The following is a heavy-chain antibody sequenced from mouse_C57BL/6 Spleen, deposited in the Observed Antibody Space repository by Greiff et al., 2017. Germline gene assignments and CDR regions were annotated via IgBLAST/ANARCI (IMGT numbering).Heavy chain of an antibody. J-gene: IGHJ3*01. CDR2: IRSKSNNYAT. CDR1: GFSFNTYA. CDR3: VRHGMDYYDYDTWFAY. Sequence: EADGGLVQPKGSLKLSCAASGFSFNTYAMNWVRQAPGKGLEWVARIRSKSNNYATYYADSVKDRFTISRDDSESMLYLQMNNLKTEDTAMYYCVRHGMDYYDYDTWFAYWGQGTLVTVSA. V-gene: IGHV10-1*01. D-gene: IGHD2-4*01.